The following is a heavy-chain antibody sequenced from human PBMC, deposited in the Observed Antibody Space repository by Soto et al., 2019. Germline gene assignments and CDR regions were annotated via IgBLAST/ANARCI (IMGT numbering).Heavy chain of an antibody. V-gene: IGHV4-4*02. Sequence: SETLSLTCAVSSGSISSSNWWSWVRQPPGKGLEWIGEIYHSGSTNYNPSLKSRVTISVDKSKNQFSLKLSSVTAADTAVYYCARRPDEGRSYFDYRGQGTLVTVTS. D-gene: IGHD3-10*01. CDR3: ARRPDEGRSYFDY. CDR1: SGSISSSNW. CDR2: IYHSGST. J-gene: IGHJ4*02.